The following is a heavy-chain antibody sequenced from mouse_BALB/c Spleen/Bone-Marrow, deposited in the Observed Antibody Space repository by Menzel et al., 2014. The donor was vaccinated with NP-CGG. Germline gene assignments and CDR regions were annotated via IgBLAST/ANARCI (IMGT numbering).Heavy chain of an antibody. V-gene: IGHV1-9*01. CDR2: ILPGSGST. J-gene: IGHJ3*01. D-gene: IGHD1-1*01. CDR3: ANYYYGSSLFAY. CDR1: GYTFSNYW. Sequence: QVQLQQSGAELMKPGASVKISCMATGYTFSNYWIEWIKQRPGHGLEWIGEILPGSGSTDYNENFKGKATFTADTSSNTAYLQLSSLTSEDTAVYYCANYYYGSSLFAYWGQGTLVTVSA.